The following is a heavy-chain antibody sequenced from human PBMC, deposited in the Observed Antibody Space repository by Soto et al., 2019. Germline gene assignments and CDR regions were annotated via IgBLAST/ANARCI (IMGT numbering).Heavy chain of an antibody. CDR2: INPNTGGT. D-gene: IGHD2-8*01. CDR1: GFTLTGYY. J-gene: IGHJ5*02. V-gene: IGHV1-2*02. CDR3: ARPALVLKVYLPTADWFDP. Sequence: VQLVQSGPEVKKPGASVKVSCKASGFTLTGYYMHWVRQAPGQGLEWMGWINPNTGGTNYAQKFQCRVTMNRDTLELSRLTFDATAVYYCARPALVLKVYLPTADWFDPWGQGPLVTFSS.